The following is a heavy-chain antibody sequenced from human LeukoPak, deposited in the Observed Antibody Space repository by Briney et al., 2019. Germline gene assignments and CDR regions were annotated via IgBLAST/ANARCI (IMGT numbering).Heavy chain of an antibody. V-gene: IGHV3-23*01. D-gene: IGHD3-3*01. CDR2: ISGSGGST. Sequence: GGSLRLSCAASGFTFSSYAMSWVRQAPGKGLEGVSAISGSGGSTYYADSVKGRFTISRDNSKNTLYLQMNSLRAEDTAVYYCAKDPTYYDFWSGYPYYYGMDVWGQGTTVTVSS. CDR1: GFTFSSYA. J-gene: IGHJ6*02. CDR3: AKDPTYYDFWSGYPYYYGMDV.